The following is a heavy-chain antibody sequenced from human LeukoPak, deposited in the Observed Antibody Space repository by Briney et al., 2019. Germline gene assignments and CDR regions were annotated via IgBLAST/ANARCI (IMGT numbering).Heavy chain of an antibody. CDR3: AKDLAQIGYCSSTSCSYFDY. V-gene: IGHV3-23*01. CDR1: GFTFSSYA. J-gene: IGHJ4*02. Sequence: GGSLRRSCAASGFTFSSYAMSWVRQAPGKGLEWVSAISGSGGSTYYADSVKGRFTISRDNSKNTLYLQMNSLRAEDTAVYYCAKDLAQIGYCSSTSCSYFDYWGQGTLVTVSS. CDR2: ISGSGGST. D-gene: IGHD2-2*01.